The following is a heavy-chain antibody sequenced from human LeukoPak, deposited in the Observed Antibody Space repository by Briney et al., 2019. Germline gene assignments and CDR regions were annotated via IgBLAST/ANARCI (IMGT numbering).Heavy chain of an antibody. D-gene: IGHD2-8*01. CDR1: GFTFSSYG. Sequence: PGRSLRLSCAASGFTFSSYGMHWVRQAPGKGLEWVAVISYDGSNKYYADSVKGRFTISRDNSKNMLYLQMNSLRADDSAIYYWGVVLANGVPDYLGYWGQGPLVTVSS. J-gene: IGHJ4*02. CDR3: GVVLANGVPDYLGY. V-gene: IGHV3-30*03. CDR2: ISYDGSNK.